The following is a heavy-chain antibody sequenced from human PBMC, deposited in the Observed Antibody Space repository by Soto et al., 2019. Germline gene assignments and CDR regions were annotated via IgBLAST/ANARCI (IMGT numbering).Heavy chain of an antibody. D-gene: IGHD2-15*01. V-gene: IGHV3-66*01. J-gene: IGHJ6*04. Sequence: EVQLVESGGGLVQPGGSLRLSCAASGFTVSSRYMTWVRQAPGKGLEWVSLIQSGGTTYYADSVKGRFTISRDTSENTLHLQMDRLRVEDTAVYYCARDDVLCDGGRCYGIPLDGWGKGTAVTVSS. CDR1: GFTVSSRY. CDR3: ARDDVLCDGGRCYGIPLDG. CDR2: IQSGGTT.